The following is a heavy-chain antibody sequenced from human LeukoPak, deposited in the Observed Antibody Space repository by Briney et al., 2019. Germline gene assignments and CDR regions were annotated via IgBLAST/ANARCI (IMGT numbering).Heavy chain of an antibody. J-gene: IGHJ6*02. CDR2: IYHSGST. CDR3: ARHWSGYYPHYYYYGMDV. D-gene: IGHD3-3*01. CDR1: GGSISSGGYS. Sequence: PSQTLSLTCAVSGGSISSGGYSWSWIRQPPGKGLEWIGYIYHSGSTYYNPSLKSRVTISVDRSKNQFSLKLSSVTAADTAVYYCARHWSGYYPHYYYYGMDVWGQGTTVTVSS. V-gene: IGHV4-30-2*01.